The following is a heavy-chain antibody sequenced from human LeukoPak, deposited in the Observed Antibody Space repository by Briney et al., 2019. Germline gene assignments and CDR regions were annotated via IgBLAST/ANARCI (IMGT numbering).Heavy chain of an antibody. CDR3: ARDRHYYGSGSSPGVDP. Sequence: GASVKVSCKASGGTFSSYAISWVRQAPGQGLEWMGGIIPIFGTANYAQKFQGRVTITADESTSTAYMELSSLRSEDTAVYYCARDRHYYGSGSSPGVDPWGQGTLVTVSS. CDR2: IIPIFGTA. D-gene: IGHD3-10*01. CDR1: GGTFSSYA. J-gene: IGHJ5*02. V-gene: IGHV1-69*01.